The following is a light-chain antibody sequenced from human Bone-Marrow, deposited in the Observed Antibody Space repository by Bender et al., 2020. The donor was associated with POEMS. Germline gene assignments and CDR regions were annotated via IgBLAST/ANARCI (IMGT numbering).Light chain of an antibody. V-gene: IGLV2-23*01. J-gene: IGLJ2*01. CDR2: EGI. Sequence: QSALTQPASVSASPGQSITISCTGTSSDVGSYNLVSWYQQHPGKAPKLIIYEGIRRPSGVSHRFSGSRSANTASLTISGLQAEDEADYYCCSYAGTKTPVLLGGGTKLTVL. CDR3: CSYAGTKTPVL. CDR1: SSDVGSYNL.